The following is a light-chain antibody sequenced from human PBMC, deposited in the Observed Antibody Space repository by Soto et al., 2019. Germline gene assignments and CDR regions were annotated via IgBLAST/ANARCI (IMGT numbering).Light chain of an antibody. J-gene: IGKJ5*01. V-gene: IGKV1-33*01. Sequence: DIQMAQSPSSLSASVGDRVSITCQASQNINNYLNWYQQKPVRAPKLLIYDASNLEAGVPSRFRGSGSGTDFTFTISRLQPEDIATYYCQQYENLPTFGQGTRLEI. CDR3: QQYENLPT. CDR2: DAS. CDR1: QNINNY.